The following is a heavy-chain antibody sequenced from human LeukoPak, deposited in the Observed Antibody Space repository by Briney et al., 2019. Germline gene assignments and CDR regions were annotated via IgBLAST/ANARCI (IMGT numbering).Heavy chain of an antibody. J-gene: IGHJ5*02. Sequence: PGGSLRLSCAAAGFTFSSYSMNWVRQAPGKGLEWISYISSSSSTIYYADSVQGRLTISRDNAKNSLYLQMNSLTAEDTAVYYCAREGFDPWGQGTLVTVSS. CDR3: AREGFDP. V-gene: IGHV3-48*01. CDR2: ISSSSSTI. CDR1: GFTFSSYS.